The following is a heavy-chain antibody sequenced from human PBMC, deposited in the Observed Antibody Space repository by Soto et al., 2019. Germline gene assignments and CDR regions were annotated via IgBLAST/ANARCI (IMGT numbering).Heavy chain of an antibody. D-gene: IGHD2-2*02. CDR1: GFTFSTYS. Sequence: GSLRLSCVGSGFTFSTYSINWVRQAPGKGLEWVSSISSRSDIYYADSVKGRFTISRDNAKNSVSLQMDSLRAEDTAVYYCAREYTAWPLAYGLDVWGQGTTVTVS. J-gene: IGHJ6*02. CDR2: ISSRSDI. CDR3: AREYTAWPLAYGLDV. V-gene: IGHV3-21*01.